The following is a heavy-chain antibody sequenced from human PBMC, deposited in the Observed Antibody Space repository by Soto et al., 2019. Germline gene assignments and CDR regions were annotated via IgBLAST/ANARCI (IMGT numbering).Heavy chain of an antibody. CDR2: INPSGST. J-gene: IGHJ4*02. CDR3: ARRGRYCSSSNSCYFYFDS. V-gene: IGHV4-34*01. CDR1: DGSLNGYF. D-gene: IGHD2-2*01. Sequence: SETLSLTCGVNDGSLNGYFWSWIRQSPGKGLEWIGEINPSGSTSHNPSLKSRVTLSIDTSKNQFSLRLSSVTAADMAIYYCARRGRYCSSSNSCYFYFDSWVQGTLVTVSS.